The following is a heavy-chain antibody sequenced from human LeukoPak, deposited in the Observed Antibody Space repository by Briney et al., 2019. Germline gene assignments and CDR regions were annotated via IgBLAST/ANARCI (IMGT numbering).Heavy chain of an antibody. J-gene: IGHJ4*02. Sequence: PSETLSLTCTVSGGSISSSSYYWGWIRQPPGKGLEWIGSIYYSGSTYYNPSLKSRVTISVDTSKNQFSLKLSSVTAADTAVYYCARAIPEYDYWGQGTLVTVSS. CDR1: GGSISSSSYY. V-gene: IGHV4-39*07. CDR3: ARAIPEYDY. D-gene: IGHD1-14*01. CDR2: IYYSGST.